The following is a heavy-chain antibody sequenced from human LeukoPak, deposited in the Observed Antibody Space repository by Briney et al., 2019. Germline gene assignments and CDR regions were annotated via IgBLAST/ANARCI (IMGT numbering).Heavy chain of an antibody. CDR1: GFTFSSYS. Sequence: GGSLRLSCAASGFTFSSYSMNWVRQAPGKGLEWVSSISSSSSYIYYADSVKGRFTISRDNAKNSLYLQMNSLRAEDTAVYYCARGTGGYVWGSYRYMGYWGQGTLVTVSS. CDR3: ARGTGGYVWGSYRYMGY. D-gene: IGHD3-16*02. V-gene: IGHV3-21*01. CDR2: ISSSSSYI. J-gene: IGHJ4*02.